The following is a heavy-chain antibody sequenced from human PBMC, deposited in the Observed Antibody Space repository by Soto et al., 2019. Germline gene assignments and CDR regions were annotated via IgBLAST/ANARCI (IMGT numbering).Heavy chain of an antibody. V-gene: IGHV3-23*01. CDR3: AGGSTDSYPGSRIFDF. D-gene: IGHD2-15*01. CDR1: GCTFSFYP. CDR2: ISSTAGTI. J-gene: IGHJ4*02. Sequence: GGLRRAGTASGCTFSFYPMSWVRQAPGKGLEWVAVISSTAGTIYYADPVKGRFTISRDNSKNTLYLQMDSLRAEDTAVYYCAGGSTDSYPGSRIFDFWGRGTLVTVSS.